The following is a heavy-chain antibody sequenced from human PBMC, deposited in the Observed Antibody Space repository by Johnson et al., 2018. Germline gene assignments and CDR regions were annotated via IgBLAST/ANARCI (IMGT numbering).Heavy chain of an antibody. CDR2: IYSGGST. Sequence: EVQLVESGGGLIQPGGSLRLSCAASGFTVSSNYMSWVRQAPGKGLEWVSVIYSGGSTYYADSVKGRFTISRDNSKNTLYLQMNSLRAEDTAVYYCARGVATISWGAFDIWGQGTMVTVSS. V-gene: IGHV3-53*01. J-gene: IGHJ3*02. CDR3: ARGVATISWGAFDI. D-gene: IGHD5-24*01. CDR1: GFTVSSNY.